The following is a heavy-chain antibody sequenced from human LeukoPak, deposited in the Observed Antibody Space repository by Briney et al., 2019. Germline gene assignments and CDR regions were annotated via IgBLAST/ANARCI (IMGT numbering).Heavy chain of an antibody. Sequence: GGSLRLSCAASGFTFSSYWMHWVRQAPGKGLVWVSRINSDGSSTSYADSVRGRFTISRDNAKNTLYLQMNSLRAEDTAVYYCASGGRYSSGWYGYYFDYWGQGALVTVSS. D-gene: IGHD6-19*01. CDR1: GFTFSSYW. J-gene: IGHJ4*02. CDR2: INSDGSST. CDR3: ASGGRYSSGWYGYYFDY. V-gene: IGHV3-74*01.